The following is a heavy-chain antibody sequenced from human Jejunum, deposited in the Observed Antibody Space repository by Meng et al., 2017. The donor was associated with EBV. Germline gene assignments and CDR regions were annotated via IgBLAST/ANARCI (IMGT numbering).Heavy chain of an antibody. D-gene: IGHD3-22*01. J-gene: IGHJ4*02. CDR1: GGSVSTASYY. V-gene: IGHV4-61*01. CDR2: IYYSGNT. Sequence: LLESGPGLVKPSETLSLHCTGSGGSVSTASYYWSWIRQSPGKGLEWIGYIYYSGNTNYNPSLKSRATITVDTSKDQFSLKLSSVTAADTAVYYCARVVDYYERSGYPDFWGQGTLVTVSS. CDR3: ARVVDYYERSGYPDF.